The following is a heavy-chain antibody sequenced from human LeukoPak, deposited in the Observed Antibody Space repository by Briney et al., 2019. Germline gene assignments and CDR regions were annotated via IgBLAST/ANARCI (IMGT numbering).Heavy chain of an antibody. J-gene: IGHJ5*02. CDR1: GGSISSSSYY. V-gene: IGHV4-39*01. D-gene: IGHD1-26*01. CDR3: ARHRYRSGSDWIDP. CDR2: MYHSGTT. Sequence: SETLSLTCTVSGGSISSSSYYWGWIRQPPGKGLEWIGSMYHSGTTYYNPSLKSRVTISVDTSKNQFSLKLSSVTAADTAVYYCARHRYRSGSDWIDPWGQGTLVTVSS.